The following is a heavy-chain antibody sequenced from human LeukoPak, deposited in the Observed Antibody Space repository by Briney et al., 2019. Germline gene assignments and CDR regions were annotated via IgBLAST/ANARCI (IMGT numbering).Heavy chain of an antibody. CDR2: INSDGSST. CDR1: GFTFSTYW. Sequence: GGSLRLSCVASGFTFSTYWMHWVRHAPGKGLVWVSRINSDGSSTSYADSVKGRFTISRDNAKNTLYLQMNSLRAEDTAVYYCARGSDYAQETDYWGQGTLVTVSS. V-gene: IGHV3-74*01. CDR3: ARGSDYAQETDY. J-gene: IGHJ4*02. D-gene: IGHD1-26*01.